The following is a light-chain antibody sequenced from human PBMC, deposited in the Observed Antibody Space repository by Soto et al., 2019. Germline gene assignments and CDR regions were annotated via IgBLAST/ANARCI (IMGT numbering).Light chain of an antibody. V-gene: IGLV1-44*01. CDR2: SNN. CDR3: AVWDDSLNGPV. CDR1: SSNIGSNT. J-gene: IGLJ3*02. Sequence: QSVLTQPPSASGTPGQRVTISCSGSSSNIGSNTVNWYQQLPGTAPKFIIYSNNQRPSGVPDRFSGSKSGTSASLAISGLQSEDEADYYCAVWDDSLNGPVFGGGTQLTVL.